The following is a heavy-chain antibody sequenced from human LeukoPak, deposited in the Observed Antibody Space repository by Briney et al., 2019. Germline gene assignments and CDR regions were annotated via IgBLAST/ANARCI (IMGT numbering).Heavy chain of an antibody. CDR2: IYYSGST. CDR3: ARGRYYFDS. J-gene: IGHJ4*02. CDR1: GGSISTYY. Sequence: PSQTLSLTCTVSGGSISTYYWSWIRQPPGKGLEWIGYIYYSGSTNYNPSLKSRVTISVDTSKNQFSLKLSSVTAADTAVYYCARGRYYFDSWGQGILVTVSS. V-gene: IGHV4-59*01.